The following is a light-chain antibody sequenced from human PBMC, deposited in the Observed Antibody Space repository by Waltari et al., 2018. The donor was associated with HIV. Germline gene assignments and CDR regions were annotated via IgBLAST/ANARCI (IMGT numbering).Light chain of an antibody. CDR2: GKN. Sequence: QSVLTQSPSASGTPGQRVPISGSGGTPNTGIYPVTGYQQFPGTAPNRLIYGKNQRPSGVPDRFSGSKSGTSASLAISGLQSEDESDYYCATWDDSLNSPVFGGGTKLTVL. V-gene: IGLV1-44*01. J-gene: IGLJ3*02. CDR1: TPNTGIYP. CDR3: ATWDDSLNSPV.